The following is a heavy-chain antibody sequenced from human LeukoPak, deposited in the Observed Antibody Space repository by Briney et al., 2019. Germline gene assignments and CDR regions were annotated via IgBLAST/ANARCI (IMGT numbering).Heavy chain of an antibody. CDR1: GGSISSSSYY. D-gene: IGHD5-12*01. Sequence: SETLSLTCTVSGGSISSSSYYWGWIRQPPGKGLEWIGNIYYSGSTNYNPSLKSRVTISVDTSKNQFSLKLSSVTAADTAVYYCARASLSGGIPFVDYWAREPWSPSPQ. J-gene: IGHJ4*02. CDR3: ARASLSGGIPFVDY. CDR2: IYYSGST. V-gene: IGHV4-39*07.